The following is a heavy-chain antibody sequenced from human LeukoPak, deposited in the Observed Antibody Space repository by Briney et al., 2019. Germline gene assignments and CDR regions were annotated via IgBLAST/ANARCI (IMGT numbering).Heavy chain of an antibody. V-gene: IGHV4-39*07. J-gene: IGHJ4*02. Sequence: SETLSLTCTVSGGSISSSSYYWGWIRQPPGKGLEWIGSIYYSGSTDYNPSLKSRVTISVDTSKNQFSLKLSSVTAADTAVYYCARGLFDYWGQGTLVTVSS. CDR2: IYYSGST. CDR1: GGSISSSSYY. CDR3: ARGLFDY.